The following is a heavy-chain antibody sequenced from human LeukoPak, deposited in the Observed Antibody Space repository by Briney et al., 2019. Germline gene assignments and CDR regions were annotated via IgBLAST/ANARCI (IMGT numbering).Heavy chain of an antibody. V-gene: IGHV3-53*01. J-gene: IGHJ2*01. CDR3: ARESMIVEISYHWYFDF. CDR2: SYSGGST. Sequence: GGSLRLSCAASGLTVSSNYMSSVRQAPGKGLEGVSVSYSGGSTYYTDSRMGRFTTYRDNSKNTLYLQMNSLRAEDTAVYYCARESMIVEISYHWYFDFWGRGTLVTVSS. D-gene: IGHD3-22*01. CDR1: GLTVSSNY.